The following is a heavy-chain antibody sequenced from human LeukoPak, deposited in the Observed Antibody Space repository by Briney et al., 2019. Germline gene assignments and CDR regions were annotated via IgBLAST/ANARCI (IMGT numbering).Heavy chain of an antibody. CDR3: ARGFQRGYGPHFGMDV. D-gene: IGHD5-12*01. J-gene: IGHJ6*02. Sequence: SETLSLTCTVSGGSISSYYWSWIRQPPGKGLEWIGYIYYSGSTNYNPSLKSRVTISVDTSKKQFSLMLSSVIAADTAVYYCARGFQRGYGPHFGMDVWGQGTTVTVSS. V-gene: IGHV4-59*01. CDR2: IYYSGST. CDR1: GGSISSYY.